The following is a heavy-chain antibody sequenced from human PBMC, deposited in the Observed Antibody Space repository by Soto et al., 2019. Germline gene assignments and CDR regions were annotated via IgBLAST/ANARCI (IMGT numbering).Heavy chain of an antibody. Sequence: QVQLVQSGAEVKKPGASVKVSCKASGYTFTSYAMHWVRQAPGQRLEWMGWINAGNGNTKYSQKFQGRVTITRDTSASTAYMELSSLRSEDTAVYYCARSGDQGSGWYRDVYYYYYGMDVWGQGTTVTVSS. CDR2: INAGNGNT. J-gene: IGHJ6*02. CDR1: GYTFTSYA. V-gene: IGHV1-3*01. D-gene: IGHD6-19*01. CDR3: ARSGDQGSGWYRDVYYYYYGMDV.